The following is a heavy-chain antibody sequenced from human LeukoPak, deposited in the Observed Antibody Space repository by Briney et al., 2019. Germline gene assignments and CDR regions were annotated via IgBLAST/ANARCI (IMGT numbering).Heavy chain of an antibody. J-gene: IGHJ4*02. V-gene: IGHV7-4-1*02. Sequence: ASVKVSCKASGYTFTSYTVYWVRQAPGQGLEWMGWINTITGKSRYAQGFTGRFVFSLDTSVSTAYLQINSLKTEDTAVYYCAREANIVGATEIDCWGQGTLVTVSS. D-gene: IGHD1-26*01. CDR3: AREANIVGATEIDC. CDR2: INTITGKS. CDR1: GYTFTSYT.